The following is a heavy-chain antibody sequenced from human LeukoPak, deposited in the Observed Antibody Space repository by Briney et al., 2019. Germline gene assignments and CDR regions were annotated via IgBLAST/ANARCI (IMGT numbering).Heavy chain of an antibody. J-gene: IGHJ4*02. V-gene: IGHV4-59*08. D-gene: IGHD5-12*01. Sequence: SETLSLTCTVSGGSISGYYWSWIRQPPGKGLEWIGYIYYSGSTKYNPSLKSRVTISVDTSKNQFSPKLRSVTAADTAVYYCVRAGAGYDYWGQGTLVSVSS. CDR2: IYYSGST. CDR3: VRAGAGYDY. CDR1: GGSISGYY.